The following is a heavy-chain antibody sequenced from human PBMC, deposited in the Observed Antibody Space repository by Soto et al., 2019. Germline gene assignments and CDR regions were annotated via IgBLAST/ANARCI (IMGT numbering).Heavy chain of an antibody. D-gene: IGHD2-2*01. J-gene: IGHJ2*01. CDR3: ASNVSTSSYFDL. Sequence: EVQLVESGGGLVQPGGSLRLSCAASGFTCSSYWMSWVRQAPGKGLEWVANIKQDGSEKYYVDSVKRRFTISRDNAKNSLYLQMNILRAEATAVYYCASNVSTSSYFDLWGRGTLVTVSS. CDR1: GFTCSSYW. CDR2: IKQDGSEK. V-gene: IGHV3-7*01.